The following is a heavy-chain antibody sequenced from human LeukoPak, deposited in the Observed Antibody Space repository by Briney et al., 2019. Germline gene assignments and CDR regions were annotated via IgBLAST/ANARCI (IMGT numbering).Heavy chain of an antibody. CDR3: ARGRRGWYRHDAFDI. CDR2: IYYSGST. V-gene: IGHV4-39*07. D-gene: IGHD6-19*01. Sequence: PSETLSLTCIVSGGSISSSSYYWGWIRQPPGKGLEWIGSIYYSGSTYYNPSLKSRVTISVDTSKNQFSLKLSSVTAADTAVYYCARGRRGWYRHDAFDIWGQGTMVTVSS. J-gene: IGHJ3*02. CDR1: GGSISSSSYY.